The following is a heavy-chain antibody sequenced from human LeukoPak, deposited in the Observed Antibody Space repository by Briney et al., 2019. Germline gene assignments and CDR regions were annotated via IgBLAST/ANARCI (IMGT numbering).Heavy chain of an antibody. V-gene: IGHV4-59*01. CDR3: ARLFHPALSGNYPFDY. Sequence: PSETLSLTCTVSGGSINSYYWSWIRQPPGKGLEWIAYIYYSGSTSYNPSLKSRVTISVDTSKYQFSLKLNSVTAADTAMYYCARLFHPALSGNYPFDYWGQGTLVTVSS. J-gene: IGHJ4*02. CDR1: GGSINSYY. CDR2: IYYSGST. D-gene: IGHD1-26*01.